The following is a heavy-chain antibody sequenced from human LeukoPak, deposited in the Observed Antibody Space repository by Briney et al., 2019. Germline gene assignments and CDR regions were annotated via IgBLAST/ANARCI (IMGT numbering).Heavy chain of an antibody. J-gene: IGHJ3*02. CDR1: GYSISSSYY. CDR2: IYYSGST. CDR3: ASSYLYDAFDI. D-gene: IGHD2-8*01. Sequence: SETLSLTCTVSGYSISSSYYWGWIRQPPGKGLEWIGSIYYSGSTYYNPSLKSRVTISVDTSKNQFSLKLSSVTAADTAVYYCASSYLYDAFDIWGQGTMVTVSS. V-gene: IGHV4-38-2*02.